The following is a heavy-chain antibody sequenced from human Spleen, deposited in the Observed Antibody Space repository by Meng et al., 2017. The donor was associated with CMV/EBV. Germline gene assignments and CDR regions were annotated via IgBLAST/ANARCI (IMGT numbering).Heavy chain of an antibody. J-gene: IGHJ6*02. D-gene: IGHD1-26*01. Sequence: GSLRLSCTVSGGSISGYYWSWIRQPPGKGLEWIGYIYYSGSTNYNPSLKSRVTISVDTSKNQFSLKLSPVTAADTAVYYCAVGGELLSYYGMDVWGQGTTVTVSS. CDR3: AVGGELLSYYGMDV. V-gene: IGHV4-59*01. CDR1: GGSISGYY. CDR2: IYYSGST.